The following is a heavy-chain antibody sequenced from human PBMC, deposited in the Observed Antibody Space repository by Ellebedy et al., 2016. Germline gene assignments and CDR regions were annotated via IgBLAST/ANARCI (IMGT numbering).Heavy chain of an antibody. CDR1: GFTFSSYA. J-gene: IGHJ3*02. Sequence: GGSLRLXXAASGFTFSSYAMSWVRQAPGKGLEWVSAISGSGGSTYYADSVKGRFTISRDNSKNTLYLQMNSLRAEDTAVYYCAKVVGSGNGAFDIWGQGTMVTVSS. V-gene: IGHV3-23*01. CDR3: AKVVGSGNGAFDI. D-gene: IGHD3-10*01. CDR2: ISGSGGST.